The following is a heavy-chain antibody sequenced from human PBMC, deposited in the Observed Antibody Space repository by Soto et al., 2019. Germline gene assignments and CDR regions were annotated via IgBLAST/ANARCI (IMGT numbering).Heavy chain of an antibody. Sequence: EVQVVESGGGLIQPGGSLRLSCEVSGFSVTANYMSWVRQAPEKGLEWVSVIYSGGSTYYVDSVKGRFSISRDISKNTLYLQMNSLRAADTAVYYCNGYGYWGQGTLVTVSS. V-gene: IGHV3-53*01. CDR1: GFSVTANY. D-gene: IGHD5-12*01. CDR2: IYSGGST. CDR3: NGYGY. J-gene: IGHJ1*01.